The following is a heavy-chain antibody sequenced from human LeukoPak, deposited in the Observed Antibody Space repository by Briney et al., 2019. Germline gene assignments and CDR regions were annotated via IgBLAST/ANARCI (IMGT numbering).Heavy chain of an antibody. D-gene: IGHD3-16*01. J-gene: IGHJ4*02. CDR3: TRELWPADY. CDR2: IIKDGSDK. Sequence: GGSLRLSCEGSVFTFSDYWMGWVRQAPGKGLEWVANIIKDGSDKYYVDSVKGRFSISRDNAKNSVYLQMSGLRVEDTAVYYCTRELWPADYWGQGILVTVSS. V-gene: IGHV3-7*01. CDR1: VFTFSDYW.